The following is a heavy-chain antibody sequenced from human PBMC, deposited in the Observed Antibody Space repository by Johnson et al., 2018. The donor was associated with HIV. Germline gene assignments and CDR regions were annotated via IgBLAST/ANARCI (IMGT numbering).Heavy chain of an antibody. V-gene: IGHV3-20*04. CDR1: GFTFSDAW. J-gene: IGHJ3*01. CDR3: TRDRDGVGVS. D-gene: IGHD3-10*01. Sequence: EVQLVESGGGLVQPGGSLRLSCAASGFTFSDAWMNWVRQAPGNGLEWVSGINWNGYSTCHADSVKGRFTISRDNAKNSLYLQMNSLRAGDTALYYCTRDRDGVGVSWGQGTMVTVSS. CDR2: INWNGYST.